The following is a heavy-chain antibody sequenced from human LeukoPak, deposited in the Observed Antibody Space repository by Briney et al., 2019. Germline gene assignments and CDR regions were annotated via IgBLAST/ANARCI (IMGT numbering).Heavy chain of an antibody. D-gene: IGHD1-26*01. V-gene: IGHV3-21*01. J-gene: IGHJ6*03. CDR2: ITSSSTYI. CDR3: ARDPYSGSYGDYYYYYMDV. CDR1: GFTFSTYN. Sequence: GGSLRLSCAASGFTFSTYNMNWVRQAPGKGLEWVSSITSSSTYIYYADSVKGRFTISRDNAKNSLYLQMNSLRDEDTAVYYCARDPYSGSYGDYYYYYMDVWGKGTMVTVSS.